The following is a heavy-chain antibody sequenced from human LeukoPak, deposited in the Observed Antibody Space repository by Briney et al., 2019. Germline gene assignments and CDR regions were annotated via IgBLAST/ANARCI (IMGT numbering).Heavy chain of an antibody. J-gene: IGHJ4*02. CDR2: IYYSGST. Sequence: SETLSLTCSVSGGSITSYYWSWIRQSPGKGLEWTGYIYYSGSTNYNPSLKSRVTISVGTSKNQFSLKLSSVTAADTAVYYCARVSSRPGAYGDHFDYWGQGTLVTVSS. CDR3: ARVSSRPGAYGDHFDY. CDR1: GGSITSYY. D-gene: IGHD4-17*01. V-gene: IGHV4-59*01.